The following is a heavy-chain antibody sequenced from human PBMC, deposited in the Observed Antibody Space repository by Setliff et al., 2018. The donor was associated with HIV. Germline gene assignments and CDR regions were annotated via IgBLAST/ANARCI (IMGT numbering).Heavy chain of an antibody. CDR2: ISYDGSNK. D-gene: IGHD3-10*01. Sequence: PGGSLRLSCAASGFTFSSYGMHWVRQAPGKGLEWVAVISYDGSNKYYADSVKGRFTISRDNSKNTLYLQMNSLRAEDTAVYYCARDVCITMVRGVRRPYYYYGMDVWGQGTTVTVSS. J-gene: IGHJ6*02. CDR3: ARDVCITMVRGVRRPYYYYGMDV. V-gene: IGHV3-30*03. CDR1: GFTFSSYG.